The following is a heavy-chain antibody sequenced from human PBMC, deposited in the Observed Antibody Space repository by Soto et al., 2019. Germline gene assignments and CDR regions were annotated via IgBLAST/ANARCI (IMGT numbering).Heavy chain of an antibody. CDR2: IYSGGNT. CDR3: ARGPNDGFI. V-gene: IGHV3-53*01. J-gene: IGHJ3*02. Sequence: EVQLVESGGGLIQPGGSLRLSCAASGLTVSNNYMSWVRQAPGKGLEWVSVIYSGGNTNYADSVKGRFIISRDNSKNTVHIQMNNLCAGDTAVYYGARGPNDGFIWGQGKTVTVSS. CDR1: GLTVSNNY. D-gene: IGHD1-1*01.